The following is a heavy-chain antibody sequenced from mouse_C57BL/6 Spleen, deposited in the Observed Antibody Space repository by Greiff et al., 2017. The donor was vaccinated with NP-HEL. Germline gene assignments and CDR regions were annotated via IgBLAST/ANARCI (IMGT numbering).Heavy chain of an antibody. CDR1: GYAFSSSW. D-gene: IGHD1-1*01. CDR3: ARHYYGSSPYWYFDV. J-gene: IGHJ1*03. V-gene: IGHV1-82*01. CDR2: IYPGDGDT. Sequence: VQLQQSGPELVKPGASVKISCKASGYAFSSSWMNWVKQRPGKGLEWIGRIYPGDGDTNYNGKFKGKATLTADKSSSTAYTQLSSLTSEDSAVYFCARHYYGSSPYWYFDVWGTGTTVTVSS.